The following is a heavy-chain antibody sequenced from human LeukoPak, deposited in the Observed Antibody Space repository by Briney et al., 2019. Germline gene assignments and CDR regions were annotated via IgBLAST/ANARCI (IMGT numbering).Heavy chain of an antibody. CDR1: GYTFTSYY. CDR3: ARELSSSTQTLNYYYYYGMDV. Sequence: ASVKVSCKASGYTFTSYYMHWVRQAPGQGLEWMGIINPSGGSTSYAQKFQGRVTMTRDTSTSTVYMELSSLRSEDTAVYYCARELSSSTQTLNYYYYYGMDVWGKGTTVTVSP. D-gene: IGHD2-2*01. J-gene: IGHJ6*04. V-gene: IGHV1-46*01. CDR2: INPSGGST.